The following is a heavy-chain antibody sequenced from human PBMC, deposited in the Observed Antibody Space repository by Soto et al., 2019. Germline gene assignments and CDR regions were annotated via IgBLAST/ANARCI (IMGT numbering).Heavy chain of an antibody. CDR2: IWYDGSNK. V-gene: IGHV3-33*01. CDR3: ARGDYGDYAGLKFGDY. J-gene: IGHJ4*02. D-gene: IGHD4-17*01. Sequence: GESLKISCAASGFTFSSYGMHWVRQAPGKGLEWVAVIWYDGSNKYYADSVKGRFTISRDNSKNTLYLQMNSLRAEDTAVYYCARGDYGDYAGLKFGDYWGQGTLVTVSS. CDR1: GFTFSSYG.